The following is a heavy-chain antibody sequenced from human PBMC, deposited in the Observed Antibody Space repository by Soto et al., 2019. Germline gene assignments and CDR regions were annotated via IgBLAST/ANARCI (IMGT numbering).Heavy chain of an antibody. CDR1: GGSFSGYY. J-gene: IGHJ5*02. Sequence: ETLSLTCAVCGGSFSGYYWSWIRQPPGKGLEWIGEINHSGSTNYNPSLKSRVTISVDTSKNQFSLKLSSVTAADTAVYYCARDKLNSDFWRPGPMSNWFDPWGQGTLVTVSS. CDR3: ARDKLNSDFWRPGPMSNWFDP. CDR2: INHSGST. D-gene: IGHD3-3*01. V-gene: IGHV4-34*01.